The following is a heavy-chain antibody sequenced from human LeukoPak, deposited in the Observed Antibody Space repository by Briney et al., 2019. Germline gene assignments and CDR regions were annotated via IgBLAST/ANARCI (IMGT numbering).Heavy chain of an antibody. D-gene: IGHD1-7*01. J-gene: IGHJ6*02. CDR3: ARHITGTTRYYYYGMDV. Sequence: PGGSLRLSCAASGFTVSSNYMSWVRQAPGKGLEWVSVIYSGGSTYYADSVKGRFTISRDNSKNTLYLQMNSLRAEDTAVYYCARHITGTTRYYYYGMDVWGQGTTVTVSS. CDR1: GFTVSSNY. CDR2: IYSGGST. V-gene: IGHV3-53*01.